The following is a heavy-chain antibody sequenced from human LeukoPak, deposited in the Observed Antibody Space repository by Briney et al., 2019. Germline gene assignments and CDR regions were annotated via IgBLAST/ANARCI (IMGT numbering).Heavy chain of an antibody. CDR2: ISAYNGNT. Sequence: ASVKVSCKASGYIFTSYGISWVRQAPGQGLEGMGLISAYNGNTNYAQKLQGRVTMNTDTSTSTAYMELRSLRSDDTAVYYCARVQITIFGVVIGWFDPWGQGTLVTVSS. CDR3: ARVQITIFGVVIGWFDP. CDR1: GYIFTSYG. D-gene: IGHD3-3*01. J-gene: IGHJ5*02. V-gene: IGHV1-18*01.